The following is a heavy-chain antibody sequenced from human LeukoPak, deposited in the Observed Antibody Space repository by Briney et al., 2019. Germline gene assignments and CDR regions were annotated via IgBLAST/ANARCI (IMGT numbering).Heavy chain of an antibody. CDR3: ARVGGRGSIGGDC. Sequence: GGSLRLSCAASGFPFSTYWMHWVRQAPGKGLVWVSRIKSDGSATTYADFVKGRFTVSRDNAKNTLYLQMSSLRAEDTAMYFCARVGGRGSIGGDCWGQGTLVTVSS. J-gene: IGHJ4*02. CDR1: GFPFSTYW. D-gene: IGHD3-10*01. CDR2: IKSDGSAT. V-gene: IGHV3-74*03.